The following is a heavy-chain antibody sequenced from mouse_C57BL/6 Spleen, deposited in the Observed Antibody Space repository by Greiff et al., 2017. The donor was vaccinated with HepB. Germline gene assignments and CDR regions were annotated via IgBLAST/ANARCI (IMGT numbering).Heavy chain of an antibody. J-gene: IGHJ4*01. CDR2: ISYSGST. Sequence: EVQGVESGPGMVKPSQSLSLTCTVTGYSITSGYDWHWIRHFPGNKLEWMGYISYSGSTNYNPSLKSRISITHDTSKNHFFLKLNSVTTEDTATYYCARAYYGPFYAMDYWGQGTSVTVSS. V-gene: IGHV3-1*01. CDR1: GYSITSGYD. D-gene: IGHD1-2*01. CDR3: ARAYYGPFYAMDY.